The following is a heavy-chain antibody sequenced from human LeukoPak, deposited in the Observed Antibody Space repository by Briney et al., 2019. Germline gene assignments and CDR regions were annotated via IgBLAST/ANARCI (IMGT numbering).Heavy chain of an antibody. Sequence: PGGSLRLSCEASGFSFSGYDMHWVRQATGKGLEWVSAIGTAGDTYYSDSVRGRFTISRENAKNSLDLQMHSLRAGDTAAYYCARSPSYSSSWYALDSWGQGTLVTVSS. V-gene: IGHV3-13*01. CDR1: GFSFSGYD. J-gene: IGHJ4*02. CDR3: ARSPSYSSSWYALDS. CDR2: IGTAGDT. D-gene: IGHD6-13*01.